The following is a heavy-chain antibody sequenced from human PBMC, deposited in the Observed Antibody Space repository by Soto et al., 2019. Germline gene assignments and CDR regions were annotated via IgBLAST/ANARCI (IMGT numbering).Heavy chain of an antibody. V-gene: IGHV4-34*01. J-gene: IGHJ4*02. Sequence: PSETMSLTCAVYGGYFSGYYWSWIRKTPGKGLEWIGEINHSGSTNYNPSLKSRVTISVDTSKNQFSLKLSSVTAADTAVYYCARGYSSSSLSLDYWGQGTLVTVSS. CDR2: INHSGST. CDR1: GGYFSGYY. CDR3: ARGYSSSSLSLDY. D-gene: IGHD6-6*01.